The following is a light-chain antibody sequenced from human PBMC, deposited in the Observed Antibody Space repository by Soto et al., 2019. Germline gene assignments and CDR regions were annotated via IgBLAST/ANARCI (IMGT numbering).Light chain of an antibody. Sequence: QSALTQPRSVSGSPGQSVTISCTGTSSDIGGYNYVSWYQHHPGKAPKVVIYEVTNRPSGVSNRFSGSKSGATASLTISGLHAEDEADYYCSSYTSSSTLYVFGTGTKLTVL. V-gene: IGLV2-14*01. J-gene: IGLJ1*01. CDR3: SSYTSSSTLYV. CDR1: SSDIGGYNY. CDR2: EVT.